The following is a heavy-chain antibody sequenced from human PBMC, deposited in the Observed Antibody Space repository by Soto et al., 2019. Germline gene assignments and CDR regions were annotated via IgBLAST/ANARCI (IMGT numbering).Heavy chain of an antibody. D-gene: IGHD6-19*01. Sequence: PSQTLSLTCAISGDSVSSNSAAWNWIRQSPSRGLEWLGRTYYRSKWYNDYAVSVKSRITINPDTSKNQFSLKLSSVTAADTAVYYCARAESSGWFNYYYYGMDVWGQGTTVTVSS. CDR3: ARAESSGWFNYYYYGMDV. CDR1: GDSVSSNSAA. J-gene: IGHJ6*02. CDR2: TYYRSKWYN. V-gene: IGHV6-1*01.